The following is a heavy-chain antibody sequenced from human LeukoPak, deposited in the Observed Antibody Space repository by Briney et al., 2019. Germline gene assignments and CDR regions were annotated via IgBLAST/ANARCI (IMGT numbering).Heavy chain of an antibody. CDR2: IYYSGST. Sequence: SETLSLTCTVSGDSISSSISYWGWIRQPPGKGLEWIGSIYYSGSTHYNPSLKSRVIISVDTSKNQFSLRLSSVTAADTAVYYCARNYTHEGYGYYFDYWGQGTLITVSS. V-gene: IGHV4-39*01. J-gene: IGHJ4*02. CDR1: GDSISSSISY. D-gene: IGHD5-18*01. CDR3: ARNYTHEGYGYYFDY.